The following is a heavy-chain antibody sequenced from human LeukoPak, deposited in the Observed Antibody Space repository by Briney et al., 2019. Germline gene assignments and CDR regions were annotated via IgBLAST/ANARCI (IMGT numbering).Heavy chain of an antibody. J-gene: IGHJ3*02. CDR1: GFTFSDYY. Sequence: GGSLRLSCAASGFTFSDYYMNWIRQAPGKGLEWVSYISSSGSTIYYADSVKGRFTISRDNAKNSLYLEMNSLRAEDTGVYYCARYVTMIVVVKDGDAFDIWGRGTMVTVSS. CDR3: ARYVTMIVVVKDGDAFDI. D-gene: IGHD3-22*01. V-gene: IGHV3-11*01. CDR2: ISSSGSTI.